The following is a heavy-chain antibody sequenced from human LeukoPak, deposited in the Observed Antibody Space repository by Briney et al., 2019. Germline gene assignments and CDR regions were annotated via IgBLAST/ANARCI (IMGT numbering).Heavy chain of an antibody. CDR2: MKLDGSEK. Sequence: AGGSLRLSCAASGFTFSTSWMTWVRQAPGKGLEWVANMKLDGSEKYYVASVKGRFTISSDNAKNSLYLQMNSLRAEDTALYYCAKSGNDQRLWYFDYWGQGTLVTVSS. J-gene: IGHJ4*02. CDR3: AKSGNDQRLWYFDY. V-gene: IGHV3-7*03. CDR1: GFTFSTSW. D-gene: IGHD2-2*01.